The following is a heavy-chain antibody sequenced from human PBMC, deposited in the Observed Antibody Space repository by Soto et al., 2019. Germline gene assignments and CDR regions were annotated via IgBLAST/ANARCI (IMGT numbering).Heavy chain of an antibody. Sequence: QVQLQESGPGLVKPSETLSLTCTVSGGSINGHYWSWIRQPPGKGLEWIGYVYYSGSTDYNPSLQRRVTISVDTSKKQLSLTLSSVTAADTAVYYCARAATDDFGVFDSWGQGTVVTVSS. CDR2: VYYSGST. D-gene: IGHD3-3*01. CDR3: ARAATDDFGVFDS. V-gene: IGHV4-59*11. J-gene: IGHJ5*01. CDR1: GGSINGHY.